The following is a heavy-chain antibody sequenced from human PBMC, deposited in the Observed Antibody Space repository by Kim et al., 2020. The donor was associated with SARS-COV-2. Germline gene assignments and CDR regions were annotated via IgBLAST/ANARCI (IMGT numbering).Heavy chain of an antibody. D-gene: IGHD3-3*01. J-gene: IGHJ6*02. CDR1: GFTFDDFA. V-gene: IGHV3-9*01. Sequence: GGSLRLSCAASGFTFDDFAMHWVRQAPGKGLEWVSCITMNSGSIGYANSVKGRFTIYRENAKNYLYLQMNSLIAEDTALYYCSKYKRSCWSGYIPPYYYYGMDVWGQGTTVTVSS. CDR2: ITMNSGSI. CDR3: SKYKRSCWSGYIPPYYYYGMDV.